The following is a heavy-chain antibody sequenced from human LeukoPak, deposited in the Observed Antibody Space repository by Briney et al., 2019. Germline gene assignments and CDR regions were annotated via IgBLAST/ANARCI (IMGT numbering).Heavy chain of an antibody. CDR3: ARDMSSIVGAQDY. CDR2: ISYDGSNK. V-gene: IGHV3-30*19. CDR1: GFIFTSYG. Sequence: GGSLRLSCAVSGFIFTSYGMHWVRQAPGKGLEWVAVISYDGSNKYYADSVKGRFTISRDDSKNTLYLQMNSLRAEDTAVYYCARDMSSIVGAQDYWGQGTLVTVSS. J-gene: IGHJ4*02. D-gene: IGHD1-26*01.